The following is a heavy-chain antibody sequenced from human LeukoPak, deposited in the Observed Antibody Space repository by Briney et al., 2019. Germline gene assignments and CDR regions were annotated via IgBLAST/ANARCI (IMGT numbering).Heavy chain of an antibody. Sequence: SETLSLTCTVSGGSISSSSYYWGWIRQPPGKGLEWIGSIYYSGSTYYNPSLKSRVTISVDTSKNQFSLKLSSVTAADTAVYYCAREDVIAVAGPYYYYGMDVWGQGTTVTVSS. V-gene: IGHV4-39*02. CDR1: GGSISSSSYY. CDR2: IYYSGST. CDR3: AREDVIAVAGPYYYYGMDV. J-gene: IGHJ6*02. D-gene: IGHD6-19*01.